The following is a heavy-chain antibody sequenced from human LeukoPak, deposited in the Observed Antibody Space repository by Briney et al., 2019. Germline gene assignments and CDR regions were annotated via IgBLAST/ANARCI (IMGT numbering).Heavy chain of an antibody. V-gene: IGHV4-34*01. CDR2: INHSGST. CDR3: ARTRRFGSPGYCSSTSCYFDY. CDR1: GGSFSGYY. J-gene: IGHJ4*02. D-gene: IGHD2-2*01. Sequence: PSETLSLTCAVYGGSFSGYYWSWIRQPPGKGLEWIGEINHSGSTNYNPSLKSRVTISVDTSKNQFSLKLSSVTAADTAVYYCARTRRFGSPGYCSSTSCYFDYWGQGTLVTVSS.